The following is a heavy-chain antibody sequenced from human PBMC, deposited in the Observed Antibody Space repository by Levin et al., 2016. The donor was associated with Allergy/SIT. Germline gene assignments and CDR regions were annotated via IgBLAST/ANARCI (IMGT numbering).Heavy chain of an antibody. CDR1: GYTFTSYA. Sequence: ASVKVSCKASGYTFTSYAMHWVRQAPGQRLEWMGWINAGNGNTKYSQKFQGRVTITRDTSTSTAYMELRSLRSDDTAVYYCARSPQWIYDSSGYYNYWGQGTLVTVSS. J-gene: IGHJ4*02. CDR3: ARSPQWIYDSSGYYNY. CDR2: INAGNGNT. D-gene: IGHD3-22*01. V-gene: IGHV1-3*01.